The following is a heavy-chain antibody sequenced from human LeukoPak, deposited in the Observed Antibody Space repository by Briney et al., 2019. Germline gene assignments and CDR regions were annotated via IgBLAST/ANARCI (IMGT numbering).Heavy chain of an antibody. CDR3: ARDLAARRGGYYYYYMDV. V-gene: IGHV1-46*01. J-gene: IGHJ6*03. CDR1: GYTFTSYY. D-gene: IGHD6-6*01. Sequence: ASVKVSCKASGYTFTSYYMHWVRQAPGQGLEWLGIINPRGGSTTYAQKFQGRVTMTRDMSTSTVYMELSSLRSEDTAVYYCARDLAARRGGYYYYYMDVWGKGTTVTISS. CDR2: INPRGGST.